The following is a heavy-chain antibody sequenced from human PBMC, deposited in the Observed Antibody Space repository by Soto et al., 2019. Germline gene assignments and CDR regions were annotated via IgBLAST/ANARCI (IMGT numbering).Heavy chain of an antibody. CDR1: GGSISSGDYY. D-gene: IGHD2-15*01. CDR2: IYYSGST. CDR3: ARVPGYCSGGSCSRFDP. J-gene: IGHJ5*02. V-gene: IGHV4-30-4*01. Sequence: QVQLQESGPGLVKPSQTLSLPCTVSGGSISSGDYYWSWIRQPPGKGLEWIGYIYYSGSTYYNPSLKSRVTISVDTSKHQFSLKLSSVTAADTAVYYCARVPGYCSGGSCSRFDPWGQGTLVTVSS.